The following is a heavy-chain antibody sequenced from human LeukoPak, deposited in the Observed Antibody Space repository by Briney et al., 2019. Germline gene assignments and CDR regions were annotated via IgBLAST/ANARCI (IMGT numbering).Heavy chain of an antibody. CDR2: IYYSGST. CDR1: GGSISCYY. J-gene: IGHJ3*02. CDR3: ARQTYYDSSGYPRYDAFDI. V-gene: IGHV4-59*08. D-gene: IGHD3-22*01. Sequence: SDLLPLTCTVAGGSISCYYWCWIRQPAREGLEWIGYIYYSGSTYYEPSLKRRFAISVDTSKTQFSLKLSSVTAANTAAYYCARQTYYDSSGYPRYDAFDIWGQGTMVTVSS.